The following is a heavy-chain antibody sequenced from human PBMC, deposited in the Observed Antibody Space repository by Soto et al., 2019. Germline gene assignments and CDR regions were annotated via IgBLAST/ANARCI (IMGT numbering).Heavy chain of an antibody. J-gene: IGHJ6*02. CDR3: ARYCTSSSCQKAKGGMDV. CDR1: GVTVNSNH. V-gene: IGHV3-53*01. CDR2: ILDSGDT. Sequence: GGSLRLSCAASGVTVNSNHMSWVRQATGKGLEWVSVILDSGDTNYADSVKGRFTISRDNSNNALYLQMNSLRAEDTAIYYCARYCTSSSCQKAKGGMDVWGQGTAVTVSS. D-gene: IGHD2-2*01.